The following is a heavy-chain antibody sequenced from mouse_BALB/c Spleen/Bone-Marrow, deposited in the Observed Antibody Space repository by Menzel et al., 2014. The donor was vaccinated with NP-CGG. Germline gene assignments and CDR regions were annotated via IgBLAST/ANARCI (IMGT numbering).Heavy chain of an antibody. V-gene: IGHV14-4*02. CDR1: GFNIKDYY. D-gene: IGHD2-4*01. Sequence: EVQLKESGAELVRSGASVKLSCTASGFNIKDYYMHWVKQRPEQGLEWIGWIDPENGDTEYAPKFQGKATMTADTSSNTAYLQLSSLTSEDTAVYYCNRGGITTGFAYWGQGTLVTVSA. J-gene: IGHJ3*01. CDR2: IDPENGDT. CDR3: NRGGITTGFAY.